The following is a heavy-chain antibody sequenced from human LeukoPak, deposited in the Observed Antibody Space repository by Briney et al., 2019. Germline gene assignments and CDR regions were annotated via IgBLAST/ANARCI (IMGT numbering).Heavy chain of an antibody. CDR1: GFTFSDYY. Sequence: GGSLTLSCAASGFTFSDYYMSCLRQAPGKGLEWVSYICDSGRTIYYADSVKGRFTISRDNSKNSVYLQMNNLRAEDTAVYYCARDRLGDYDHSGYYDKWGQGTLVTVSS. CDR2: ICDSGRTI. V-gene: IGHV3-11*01. CDR3: ARDRLGDYDHSGYYDK. D-gene: IGHD3-22*01. J-gene: IGHJ4*02.